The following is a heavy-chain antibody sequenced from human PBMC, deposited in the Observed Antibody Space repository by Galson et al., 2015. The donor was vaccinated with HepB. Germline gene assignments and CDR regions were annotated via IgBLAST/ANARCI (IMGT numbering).Heavy chain of an antibody. Sequence: TLSLTCTVSGGSISSGGYYWSWIRQHPGKGLEWIGYIYYSGSTYYNPSLKSRVTISVDTSKNQFSLKLSSVTAADTAVYYCARAIGGYYPEGWFDPWGQGTLVTVSS. J-gene: IGHJ5*02. V-gene: IGHV4-31*03. CDR1: GGSISSGGYY. CDR3: ARAIGGYYPEGWFDP. D-gene: IGHD3-22*01. CDR2: IYYSGST.